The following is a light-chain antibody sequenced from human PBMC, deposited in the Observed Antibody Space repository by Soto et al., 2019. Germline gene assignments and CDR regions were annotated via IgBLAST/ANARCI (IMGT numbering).Light chain of an antibody. CDR2: TNG. CDR3: AVWDDSLTGGV. V-gene: IGLV1-47*01. J-gene: IGLJ3*02. Sequence: QSVLTQPPSASGTPGQSLTISCSGSSSNIGSHNVYWYQHVPGTAPKFLMHTNGQRPSGVPDRFSDSKSDTSASLAISGLRSEDEADYYCAVWDDSLTGGVFGGGTKLTVL. CDR1: SSNIGSHN.